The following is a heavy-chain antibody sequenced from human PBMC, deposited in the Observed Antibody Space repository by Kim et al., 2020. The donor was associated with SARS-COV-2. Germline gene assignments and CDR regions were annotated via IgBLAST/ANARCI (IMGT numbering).Heavy chain of an antibody. CDR3: AKGDYCSGGSCYPGSPDY. Sequence: GGSLRLSCAASGFTFDDYAMHWVRQAPGKGLEWVSGISWNSGSIGYADSLKGRFTISRDNAKNSLYLQMNSLRAEDTALYYCAKGDYCSGGSCYPGSPDYWGQGTLVTVSS. CDR2: ISWNSGSI. V-gene: IGHV3-9*01. CDR1: GFTFDDYA. D-gene: IGHD2-15*01. J-gene: IGHJ4*02.